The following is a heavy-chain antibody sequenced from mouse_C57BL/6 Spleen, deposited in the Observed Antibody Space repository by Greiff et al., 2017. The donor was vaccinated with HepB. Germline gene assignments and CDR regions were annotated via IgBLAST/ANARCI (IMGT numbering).Heavy chain of an antibody. CDR2: IYPGNSDT. J-gene: IGHJ3*01. D-gene: IGHD2-4*01. CDR3: TRKNSPYDYDVGWFAY. Sequence: EVQLQQSGTVLARPGASVKMSCKTSGYTFTSYWMHWVKQRPGQGLEWIGAIYPGNSDTSYNQKFKGKAKLTAVTSASTAYMELSSLTNEDSAVYYCTRKNSPYDYDVGWFAYWGQGTLVTVSA. CDR1: GYTFTSYW. V-gene: IGHV1-5*01.